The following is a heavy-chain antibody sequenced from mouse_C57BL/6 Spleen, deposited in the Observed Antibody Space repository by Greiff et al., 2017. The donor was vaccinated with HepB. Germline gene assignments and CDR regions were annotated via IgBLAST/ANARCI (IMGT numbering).Heavy chain of an antibody. V-gene: IGHV1-81*01. CDR2: IYPRSGNT. J-gene: IGHJ2*01. Sequence: QVQLQQSGAELARPGASVKLSCKASGYTFTSYGISWVKQRPGQGLEWIGEIYPRSGNTYYNEKFKGKATLTADKSSSTAYMELRSLTSEDSAVYFCSILGTTVDVDYFDYWGQGTTLTVSS. CDR3: SILGTTVDVDYFDY. CDR1: GYTFTSYG. D-gene: IGHD1-1*01.